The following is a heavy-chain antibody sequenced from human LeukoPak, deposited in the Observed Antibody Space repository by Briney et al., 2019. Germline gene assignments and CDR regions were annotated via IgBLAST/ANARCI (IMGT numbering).Heavy chain of an antibody. D-gene: IGHD5-18*01. V-gene: IGHV3-20*04. CDR1: GFTFDDYG. CDR2: INRNGDGT. J-gene: IGHJ4*02. Sequence: QPGGSLRLSCAASGFTFDDYGMSWVRQAPGQGLEWVSAINRNGDGTGYAGSVKGRFTISRDNAKNSLYLQMNSLRAEDTALYYCARGYSYGSVDYWGQGTLVTVSS. CDR3: ARGYSYGSVDY.